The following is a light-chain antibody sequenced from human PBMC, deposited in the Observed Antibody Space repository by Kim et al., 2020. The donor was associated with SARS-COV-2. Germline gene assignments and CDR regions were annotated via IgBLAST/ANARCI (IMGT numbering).Light chain of an antibody. CDR2: YET. Sequence: PGQSAWITCRRGSLGSKGVHCYQQNPGQAPSVVIYYETVRPSGIPERFSGSTSVNTASLPISRVGAGDEADYYCSVWDGNSDHAVFGGGSQLTV. CDR1: SLGSKG. CDR3: SVWDGNSDHAV. J-gene: IGLJ2*01. V-gene: IGLV3-21*04.